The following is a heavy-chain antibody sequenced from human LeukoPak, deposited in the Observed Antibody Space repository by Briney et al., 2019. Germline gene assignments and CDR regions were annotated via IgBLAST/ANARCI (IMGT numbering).Heavy chain of an antibody. D-gene: IGHD1-26*01. CDR1: GFTFSKYA. V-gene: IGHV3-23*01. CDR3: EKVGAVGAGPVRVFEI. CDR2: ISGSGGGT. Sequence: GGSLRLSCAASGFTFSKYAMSWVRQAPGKGLEWVPAISGSGGGTDYADSVKGRFTISRDNSKNTLYVQMNSLRAEDTAVYYWEKVGAVGAGPVRVFEIGGQGKMVAV. J-gene: IGHJ3*02.